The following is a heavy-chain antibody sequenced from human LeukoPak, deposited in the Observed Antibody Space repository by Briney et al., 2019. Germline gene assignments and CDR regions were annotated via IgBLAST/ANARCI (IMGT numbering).Heavy chain of an antibody. CDR2: INPKTGTA. CDR1: GYTFTGYY. J-gene: IGHJ3*01. D-gene: IGHD1-1*01. V-gene: IGHV1-2*02. Sequence: ASVKVSCKASGYTFTGYYMHWVRQAPGQGLEWMGWINPKTGTANSAQKFQGRVTMTRDTSISTVYMEVRSLRSDDTALYYCARVDGNWVSMPFDLWSQGTMATVSS. CDR3: ARVDGNWVSMPFDL.